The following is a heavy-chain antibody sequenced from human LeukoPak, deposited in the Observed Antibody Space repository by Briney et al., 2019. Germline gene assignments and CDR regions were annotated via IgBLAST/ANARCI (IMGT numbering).Heavy chain of an antibody. CDR2: VYKSGTT. J-gene: IGHJ6*03. CDR3: AREFSMARGVDFCYYMDV. V-gene: IGHV4-4*07. D-gene: IGHD3-10*01. CDR1: GDSISAYY. Sequence: SETLSLTCTASGDSISAYYWSWIRQPAGKGLEWIGRVYKSGTTSYNPSLKSRVTMSVDTSTNQFSLTLTSVTAADTAVYYCAREFSMARGVDFCYYMDVWGKGTTVTVSS.